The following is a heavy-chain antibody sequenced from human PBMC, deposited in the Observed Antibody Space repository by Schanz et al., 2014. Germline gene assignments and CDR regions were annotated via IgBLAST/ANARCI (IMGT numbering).Heavy chain of an antibody. CDR3: AKGRFGELSAFDI. Sequence: EVQLMESGGGLVKPGGSLRLSCAASGFTFSSYWMHWVRQVPGKGLVWVSSISSRSSHIYYADSVKGRFTVSRDNAKNSVYLQMNGLRAEDTAVYYCAKGRFGELSAFDIWGQGTMXTVSS. D-gene: IGHD3-10*01. CDR2: ISSRSSHI. CDR1: GFTFSSYW. V-gene: IGHV3-21*04. J-gene: IGHJ3*02.